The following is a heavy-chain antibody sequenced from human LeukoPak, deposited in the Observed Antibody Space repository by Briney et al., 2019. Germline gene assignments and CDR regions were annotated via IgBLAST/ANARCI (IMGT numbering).Heavy chain of an antibody. Sequence: ASVEVSCKASGYTFTSYYMHWVRQAPGQGLKWMGIINPSGGSTSYAQKFQGRVTMTRDTSTSTVYMELSSLRSEDTAVYYCAREGDSSGWYMDFDYWGQGTLVTVSS. CDR1: GYTFTSYY. D-gene: IGHD6-19*01. CDR2: INPSGGST. J-gene: IGHJ4*02. CDR3: AREGDSSGWYMDFDY. V-gene: IGHV1-46*01.